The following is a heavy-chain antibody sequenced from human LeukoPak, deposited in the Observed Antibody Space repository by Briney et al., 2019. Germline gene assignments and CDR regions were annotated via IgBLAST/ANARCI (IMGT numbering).Heavy chain of an antibody. D-gene: IGHD3-22*01. CDR3: ARHNLGYLGYYFDY. CDR1: GGSISSSSYY. CDR2: IYYSGST. Sequence: SETLSLTCTVSGGSISSSSYYWGWIRQPPGKGLEWIGSIYYSGSTYYNPSLKSRVTISVDTSKNQFSLKLDSVTAADTAVYYCARHNLGYLGYYFDYWGQGTLVTVSS. J-gene: IGHJ4*02. V-gene: IGHV4-39*01.